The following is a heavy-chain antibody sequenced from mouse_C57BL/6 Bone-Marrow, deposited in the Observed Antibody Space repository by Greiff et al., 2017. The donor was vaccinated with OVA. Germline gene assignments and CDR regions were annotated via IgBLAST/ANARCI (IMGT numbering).Heavy chain of an antibody. CDR3: VRQAVASSYAMDY. J-gene: IGHJ4*01. CDR1: GFSFNTYA. CDR2: IRSKSNNYAT. Sequence: EVKLVESGGGLVQPKGSLKLSCAASGFSFNTYAMNWVRQAPGKGLEWVARIRSKSNNYATYYADSVKDRFTISRDDSESMLYLQMNNLKTEDTAMYYCVRQAVASSYAMDYWGQGTSVTVSS. D-gene: IGHD6-1*01. V-gene: IGHV10-1*01.